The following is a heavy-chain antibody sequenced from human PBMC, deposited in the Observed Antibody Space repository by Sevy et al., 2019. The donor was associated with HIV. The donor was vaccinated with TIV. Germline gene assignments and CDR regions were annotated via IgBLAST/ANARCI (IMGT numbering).Heavy chain of an antibody. Sequence: GGSLRLSCAASGFTFSSYAMHWVRQAPGKGLEWVAVISYDGSNKYYADSVKGRFTISRDNSKNTLYLQMNSLRAEDAGAHYCARVGGLGSGWYNPYFQHWGQGTLVTVSS. D-gene: IGHD6-19*01. J-gene: IGHJ1*01. CDR1: GFTFSSYA. V-gene: IGHV3-30*04. CDR2: ISYDGSNK. CDR3: ARVGGLGSGWYNPYFQH.